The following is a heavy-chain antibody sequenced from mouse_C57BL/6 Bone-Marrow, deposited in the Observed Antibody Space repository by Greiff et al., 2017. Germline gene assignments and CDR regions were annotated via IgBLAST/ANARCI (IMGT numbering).Heavy chain of an antibody. D-gene: IGHD2-4*01. Sequence: QVQLQQSGAELVRPGASVTLSCKASGYTFTDYEMHWVKQTPVHGLEWIGAIDPETGGTAYHQKFKGKAILTADKSSSTAYMELRSLTSEDSAVYYCTREGIYYEYDGGGPAWFAYWGQGTLVTVSA. CDR2: IDPETGGT. J-gene: IGHJ3*01. V-gene: IGHV1-15*01. CDR1: GYTFTDYE. CDR3: TREGIYYEYDGGGPAWFAY.